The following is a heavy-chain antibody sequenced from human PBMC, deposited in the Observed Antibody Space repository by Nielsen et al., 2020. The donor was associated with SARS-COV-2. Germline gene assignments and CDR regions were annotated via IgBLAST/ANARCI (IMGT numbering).Heavy chain of an antibody. D-gene: IGHD3-3*01. J-gene: IGHJ5*02. V-gene: IGHV1-69*13. CDR2: IIIIFDTA. CDR3: AIGMDYDYPNWFDP. CDR1: GGTFSSDA. Sequence: SVKVSCKASGGTFSSDAFSWVRQAPGQGLEWVGGIIIIFDTANYAQKFQGRATITADASTATAYMDLTSLRSEDTAVYYCAIGMDYDYPNWFDPWGQGTRVTVSS.